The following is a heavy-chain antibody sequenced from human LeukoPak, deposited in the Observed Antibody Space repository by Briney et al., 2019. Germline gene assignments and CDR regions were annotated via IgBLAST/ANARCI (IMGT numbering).Heavy chain of an antibody. CDR1: GFTFHNNG. D-gene: IGHD3-16*01. Sequence: PGGSLRLSCAASGFTFHNNGMSWVRQAPGKGLEWVSAISGSSRSTYHAESVKGRFTISRDNSKNTLFLQMNSLRAEDTAVYYCAKGSEYLWGSSLENYYFYYMDVWGKGTTVTVSS. CDR2: ISGSSRST. V-gene: IGHV3-23*01. CDR3: AKGSEYLWGSSLENYYFYYMDV. J-gene: IGHJ6*03.